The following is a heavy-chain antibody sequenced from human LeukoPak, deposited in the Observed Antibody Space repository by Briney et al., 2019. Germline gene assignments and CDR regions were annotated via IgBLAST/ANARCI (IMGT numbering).Heavy chain of an antibody. J-gene: IGHJ3*01. CDR1: GGTFSSYA. V-gene: IGHV1-46*01. CDR3: ARVRDGYNDAYDF. CDR2: IKPSGDNT. Sequence: GSSVKVSCKASGGTFSSYAISWVRQAPGQRLEWMGIIKPSGDNTNNAQKFQGRVTMTSDTSTSTVYMELSSLKFEDTAVYYCARVRDGYNDAYDFWGQGTMVTVTS. D-gene: IGHD5-24*01.